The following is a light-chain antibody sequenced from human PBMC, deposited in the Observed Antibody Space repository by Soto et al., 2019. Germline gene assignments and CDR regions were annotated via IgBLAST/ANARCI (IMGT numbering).Light chain of an antibody. CDR2: GVS. V-gene: IGKV3D-20*02. CDR3: QQRSNWPIT. J-gene: IGKJ5*01. CDR1: QSVRSDY. Sequence: EIVWPQSADTLSFSPGHSATLSCRASQSVRSDYFAWYQQKPGQAPRVIIFGVSTRATGVPDRFSGSGSGTDFTLTISSLEPEDFALYYCQQRSNWPITSGQGTRLEI.